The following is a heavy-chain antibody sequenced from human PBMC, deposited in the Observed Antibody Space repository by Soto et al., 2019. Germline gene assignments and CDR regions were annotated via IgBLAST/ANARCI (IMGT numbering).Heavy chain of an antibody. CDR2: VSGSGGTT. V-gene: IGHV3-23*01. CDR3: AKHSRYNWGY. D-gene: IGHD5-12*01. J-gene: IGHJ4*02. CDR1: GFTFSSSP. Sequence: EVQLLESGGGLVQPGGSLRLSCVASGFTFSSSPMTWVRQAPGKGLEWVSVVSGSGGTTKYADSVKGRFAIPRDNSKNTLYMQMSRLRVEDTAVYYCAKHSRYNWGYWGQGTLVTVSS.